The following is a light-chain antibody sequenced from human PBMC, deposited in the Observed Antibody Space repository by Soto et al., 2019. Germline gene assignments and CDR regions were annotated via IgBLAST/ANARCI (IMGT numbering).Light chain of an antibody. J-gene: IGKJ5*01. CDR1: QSVNVL. Sequence: EVVLTQSPATLSVSPGEGATLSCGASQSVNVLLAWYQQKPGQAPRLLIYRASTRATGVPARFSGSGSETEFTLTISTLQSEDFAVYYCQQYNNWPITFGQGTRLEIK. CDR3: QQYNNWPIT. CDR2: RAS. V-gene: IGKV3-15*01.